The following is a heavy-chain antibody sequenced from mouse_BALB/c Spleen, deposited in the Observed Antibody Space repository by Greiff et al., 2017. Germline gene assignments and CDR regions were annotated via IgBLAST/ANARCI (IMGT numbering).Heavy chain of an antibody. Sequence: EVQGVESGGGLVQPGGSRKLSCAASGFTFSSFGMHWVRQAPEKGLEWVAYISSGSSTIYYADTVKGRFTISRDNPKNTLFLQMTSLRSEDTAMYYCARTYEATRGYYAMDYWGQGTSVTVSS. CDR3: ARTYEATRGYYAMDY. CDR1: GFTFSSFG. V-gene: IGHV5-17*02. J-gene: IGHJ4*01. D-gene: IGHD2-3*01. CDR2: ISSGSSTI.